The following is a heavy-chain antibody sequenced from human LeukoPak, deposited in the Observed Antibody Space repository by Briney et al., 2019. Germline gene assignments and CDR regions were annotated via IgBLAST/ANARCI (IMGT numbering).Heavy chain of an antibody. D-gene: IGHD2-2*01. CDR1: GGSISSYY. J-gene: IGHJ5*02. CDR2: IYYSGST. CDR3: ARELVPAAITWFDP. Sequence: SETLSLTCTVSGGSISSYYWSWIRQPPGKGLVWIGYIYYSGSTNYNPSLKSRVTISVDTSKNQFSLKLSSVTAADTAVYYCARELVPAAITWFDPWGQRTLVTVSS. V-gene: IGHV4-59*12.